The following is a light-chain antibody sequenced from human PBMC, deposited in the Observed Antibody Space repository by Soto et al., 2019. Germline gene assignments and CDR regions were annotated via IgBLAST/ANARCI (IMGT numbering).Light chain of an antibody. J-gene: IGLJ1*01. CDR2: EVS. CDR1: SSNIGAGYD. CDR3: SSYGGRYNYV. Sequence: QSVLTQPPSVSGAPGQRVTISCTGSSSNIGAGYDVHWYQQLPGTAPKLMIYEVSKRPSGVPDRFSGSKSGNTASLTVSGLQAEDEADYYCSSYGGRYNYVFGTGTKVTVL. V-gene: IGLV1-40*01.